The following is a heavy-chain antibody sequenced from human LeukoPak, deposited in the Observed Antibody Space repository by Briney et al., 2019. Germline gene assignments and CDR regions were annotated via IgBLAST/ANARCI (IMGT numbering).Heavy chain of an antibody. CDR2: IYPGDSDT. CDR1: GYSFTSYW. Sequence: PGESLKISCKGSGYSFTSYWIGWVRQMPGKGLEWMGIIYPGDSDTRYSPSFQGQVTISADKPISTAYLQWSSLKASDTAMYYCARLTGTTAYYYGMDVWGQGTTVAVSS. J-gene: IGHJ6*02. D-gene: IGHD1-7*01. V-gene: IGHV5-51*01. CDR3: ARLTGTTAYYYGMDV.